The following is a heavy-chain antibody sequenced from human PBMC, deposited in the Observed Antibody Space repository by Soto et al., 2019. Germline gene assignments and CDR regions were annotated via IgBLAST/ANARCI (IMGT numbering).Heavy chain of an antibody. D-gene: IGHD3-3*01. CDR1: GGSFSGYY. CDR2: INHSGST. Sequence: PSETLSLTCAVYGGSFSGYYWSWIRQPPGKGLEWIGEINHSGSTNYNPSLKSRVTISVDTSKNQLSLKLSSVTAADTAVYYCARRRADFWSGYHTGGDFDYWGQGTLVTVSS. J-gene: IGHJ4*02. CDR3: ARRRADFWSGYHTGGDFDY. V-gene: IGHV4-34*01.